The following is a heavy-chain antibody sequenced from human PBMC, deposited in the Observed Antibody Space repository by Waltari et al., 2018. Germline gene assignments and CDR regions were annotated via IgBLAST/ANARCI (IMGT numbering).Heavy chain of an antibody. CDR2: IGTAGDT. J-gene: IGHJ4*02. CDR3: ARGEYYDILTGYYNPLFDY. Sequence: EVQLVESGGGLVQPGGSLRLSCAASGFTCSSYDMNWVRQATGKGLEWVSAIGTAGDTYYPGSVKGRFTISRENAKNSLYLQMNSLRAEDTAVYYCARGEYYDILTGYYNPLFDYWGQGTLVTVSS. V-gene: IGHV3-13*01. CDR1: GFTCSSYD. D-gene: IGHD3-9*01.